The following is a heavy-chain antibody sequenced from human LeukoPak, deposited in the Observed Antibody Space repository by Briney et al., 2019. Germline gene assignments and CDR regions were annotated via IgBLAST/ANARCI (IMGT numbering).Heavy chain of an antibody. Sequence: ASVKVSCKASGYTFTSYGISWVRQAPGQGVEWMGWISAYNGNTNYAQKLQGRVTMTTDTSTSTAYMELRSLRSDDTAVYYCARGYYYDSSGYYDYWGQGTLVTVSS. CDR2: ISAYNGNT. CDR3: ARGYYYDSSGYYDY. CDR1: GYTFTSYG. J-gene: IGHJ4*02. V-gene: IGHV1-18*01. D-gene: IGHD3-22*01.